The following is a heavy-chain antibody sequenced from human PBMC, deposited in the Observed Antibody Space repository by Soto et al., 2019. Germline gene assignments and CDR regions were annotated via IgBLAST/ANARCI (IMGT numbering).Heavy chain of an antibody. CDR2: ITRSGSEA. V-gene: IGHV3-23*01. CDR1: GFSFSGSA. D-gene: IGHD6-19*01. Sequence: EVQLLESGGGLVQPGGSLRLSCAASGFSFSGSAMCWVRQGPGKGLEFVSSITRSGSEAFYADSVKGRFTMSRDNSKNMLFLQMNSLRAEDTAVYYCAKEGYDSGWYWDSWGQGALVTVS. J-gene: IGHJ1*01. CDR3: AKEGYDSGWYWDS.